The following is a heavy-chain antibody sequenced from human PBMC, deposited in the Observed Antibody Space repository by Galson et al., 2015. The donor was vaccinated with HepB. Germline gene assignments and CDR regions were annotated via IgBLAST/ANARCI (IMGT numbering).Heavy chain of an antibody. CDR3: ARGVGDQLLFVRYYYYYMDV. V-gene: IGHV1-3*01. Sequence: SVKVSCKASGYTFTSYAMHWVRQAPGQRLEWMGWINAGNGNTKYSQKFQGRVTITRDTSASTAYMELSSLRSEDTAVYYCARGVGDQLLFVRYYYYYMDVWGKGTTVTVSS. CDR1: GYTFTSYA. J-gene: IGHJ6*03. CDR2: INAGNGNT. D-gene: IGHD2-2*01.